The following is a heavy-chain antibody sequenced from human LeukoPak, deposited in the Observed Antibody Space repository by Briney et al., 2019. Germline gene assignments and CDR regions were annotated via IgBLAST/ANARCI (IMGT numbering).Heavy chain of an antibody. Sequence: SETLSLTCAVYGGSFSGYYWSWIRQPPGKGLEWIGEINHSGSTNYNPSLKSRVTTSVDTSKNQFSLKLSSVTAADTAVYYCARGRGYCSGGSCYYNWFDPWGQGTLVTVSS. D-gene: IGHD2-15*01. J-gene: IGHJ5*02. V-gene: IGHV4-34*01. CDR3: ARGRGYCSGGSCYYNWFDP. CDR2: INHSGST. CDR1: GGSFSGYY.